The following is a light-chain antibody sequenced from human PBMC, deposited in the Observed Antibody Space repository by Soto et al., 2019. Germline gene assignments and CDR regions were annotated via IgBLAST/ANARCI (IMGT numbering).Light chain of an antibody. Sequence: EVVLTQSPATLSLSPGERATLSCKASQSISTYLAWYQQKPGQAPRILIYDASRRATGIPARFSGSGSGTDFTPTISSLEPEDFAFYYCQQRSKWPPPFGGGTKVEI. J-gene: IGKJ4*01. CDR3: QQRSKWPPP. CDR1: QSISTY. CDR2: DAS. V-gene: IGKV3-11*01.